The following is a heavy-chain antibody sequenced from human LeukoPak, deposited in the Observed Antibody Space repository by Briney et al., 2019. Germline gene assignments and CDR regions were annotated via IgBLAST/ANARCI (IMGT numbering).Heavy chain of an antibody. CDR3: AKTLWSSGYTFDY. CDR2: ISSDGNNE. Sequence: PGGSLRLSCGASGFTFSSYGMHWVRQAPGKGLGWVAVISSDGNNELYADSVKGRFTVSRDNSKNTVYLQMNSLRVEDTAVYYCAKTLWSSGYTFDYWGQGTLVTVSS. J-gene: IGHJ4*02. V-gene: IGHV3-30*18. CDR1: GFTFSSYG. D-gene: IGHD3-22*01.